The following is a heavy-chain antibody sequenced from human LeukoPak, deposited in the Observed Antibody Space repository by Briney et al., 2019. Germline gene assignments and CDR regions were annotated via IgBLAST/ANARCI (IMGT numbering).Heavy chain of an antibody. CDR3: ARDHDGSGSYYAY. Sequence: PSETLSLTCTVSGGSISSSSYYWGWIRQPPGKGLEWIGSIYYSGSTYYNPSLKSRVTISVDKSKNQFSLKLSSVTAADTAVYYCARDHDGSGSYYAYWGQGTLVTVSS. D-gene: IGHD3-10*01. V-gene: IGHV4-39*07. CDR2: IYYSGST. CDR1: GGSISSSSYY. J-gene: IGHJ4*02.